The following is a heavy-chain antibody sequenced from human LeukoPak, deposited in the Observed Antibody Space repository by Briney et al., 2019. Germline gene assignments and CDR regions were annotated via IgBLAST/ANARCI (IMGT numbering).Heavy chain of an antibody. CDR2: IRYDGSNK. D-gene: IGHD1-26*01. CDR3: AKGPLPDDTGSYLDH. CDR1: RFTFSNYV. V-gene: IGHV3-30*02. J-gene: IGHJ4*02. Sequence: GGSLRLSCAASRFTFSNYVMHWVRQAPGKGLEGVAFIRYDGSNKFYADSVKGRFTISRDNSKNTLYLQMNSLRTEDTAVYYCAKGPLPDDTGSYLDHWGQGTLVTVSS.